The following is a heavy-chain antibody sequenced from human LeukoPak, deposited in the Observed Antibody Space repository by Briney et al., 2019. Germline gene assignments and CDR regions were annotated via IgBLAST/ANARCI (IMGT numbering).Heavy chain of an antibody. CDR1: GYTFTGYY. CDR2: INPNSGGT. D-gene: IGHD2-2*01. V-gene: IGHV1-2*02. J-gene: IGHJ3*02. CDR3: ARVVVVPAAMDSDAFDI. Sequence: ASVKVSCKASGYTFTGYYMHWVRQAPGQGLEWMGWINPNSGGTNYAQKFQGRVTMTRNTSISTAYMELSSLRSEDTAVYYCARVVVVPAAMDSDAFDIWGQGTMVTVSS.